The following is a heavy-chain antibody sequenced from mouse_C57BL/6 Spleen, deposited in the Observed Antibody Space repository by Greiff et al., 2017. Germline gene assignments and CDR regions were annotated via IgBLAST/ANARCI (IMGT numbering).Heavy chain of an antibody. Sequence: QVQLKESGPGLVAPSQSLSITCTFSGFSLTSYGVHWVRQPPGKGLEWLVVIWSDGSTTYTSALKSRLSISKDNSKSQVFLKMNRIQSHDTDMDYCARQGYGNSYAMDYWGQGTSGTVSS. D-gene: IGHD2-10*02. CDR1: GFSLTSYG. CDR2: IWSDGST. J-gene: IGHJ4*01. V-gene: IGHV2-6-1*01. CDR3: ARQGYGNSYAMDY.